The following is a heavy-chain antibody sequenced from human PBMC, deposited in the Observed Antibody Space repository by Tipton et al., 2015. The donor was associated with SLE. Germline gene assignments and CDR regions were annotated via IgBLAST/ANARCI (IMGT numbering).Heavy chain of an antibody. Sequence: SLRLSCVASGFPFSTFAMSWVRQAPGKGLEWVSTISGSGGSTYYADSVKGRFTISRDNSKNTLYLQMNSLRAEDTAVYYCANSEGYYDFWSGPSYYMDVWGKGTTVTVSS. J-gene: IGHJ6*03. CDR1: GFPFSTFA. D-gene: IGHD3-3*01. CDR2: ISGSGGST. CDR3: ANSEGYYDFWSGPSYYMDV. V-gene: IGHV3-23*01.